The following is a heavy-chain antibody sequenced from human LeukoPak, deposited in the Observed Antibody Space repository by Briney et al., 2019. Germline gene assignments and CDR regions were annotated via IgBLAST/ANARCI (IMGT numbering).Heavy chain of an antibody. CDR3: AREAVAGTSRGRYYSDY. CDR2: IKLDGSEK. V-gene: IGHV3-7*04. J-gene: IGHJ4*02. D-gene: IGHD6-19*01. CDR1: GFTFSSYW. Sequence: GGSLTLSCAASGFTFSSYWMSWVRQAPGKGLEWVANIKLDGSEKYYVDSVKGRFTISRDNAKNSLYLQMNSLRAEDTAVYYCAREAVAGTSRGRYYSDYWGQGTLVTVSS.